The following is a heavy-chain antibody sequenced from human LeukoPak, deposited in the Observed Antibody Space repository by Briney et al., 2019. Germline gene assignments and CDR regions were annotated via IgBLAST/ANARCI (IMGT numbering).Heavy chain of an antibody. V-gene: IGHV4-38-2*01. CDR2: IYHSGST. D-gene: IGHD2-2*02. Sequence: PSETLSLTCAVSGYSISSGYYWGWIRQPPGKGLEWIGSIYHSGSTYYNPSLKSRVTISVDTSKNQFSLKLGSVTAADTAVYYCARSPDCSSTSCYRGIYYFDYWGQGTLVTVSS. CDR3: ARSPDCSSTSCYRGIYYFDY. J-gene: IGHJ4*02. CDR1: GYSISSGYY.